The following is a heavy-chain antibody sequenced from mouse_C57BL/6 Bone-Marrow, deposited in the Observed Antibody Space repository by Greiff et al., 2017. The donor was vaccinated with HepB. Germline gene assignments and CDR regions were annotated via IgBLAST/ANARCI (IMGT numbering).Heavy chain of an antibody. D-gene: IGHD2-5*01. Sequence: VQLQQSGPVLVKPGASVKMSCKASGYTFTDYYMNWVKQSHGKSLEWIGVINPYNGGTSYNQKFKGKATLTVDKSSSTAYMELNSLTSEDSAVYYCARYSKADYAMDYWGQGTSVTVSS. V-gene: IGHV1-19*01. CDR2: INPYNGGT. J-gene: IGHJ4*01. CDR3: ARYSKADYAMDY. CDR1: GYTFTDYY.